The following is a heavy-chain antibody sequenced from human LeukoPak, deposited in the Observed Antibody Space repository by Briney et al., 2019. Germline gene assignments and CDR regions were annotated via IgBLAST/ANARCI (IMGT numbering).Heavy chain of an antibody. CDR2: IRYDGSNK. J-gene: IGHJ4*02. Sequence: GGSLRLSCAASGFTFSSYGMHWVRQAPGKGLEWVAFIRYDGSNKYYADSAKGRFTISRDNSKNTLYLQMNSLRAEDTAVYYCAYKGGSSTSFDYWGQGTLVTVSS. CDR1: GFTFSSYG. D-gene: IGHD2-2*01. CDR3: AYKGGSSTSFDY. V-gene: IGHV3-30*02.